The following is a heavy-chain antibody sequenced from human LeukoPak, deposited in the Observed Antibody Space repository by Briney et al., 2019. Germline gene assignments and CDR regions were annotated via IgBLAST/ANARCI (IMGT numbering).Heavy chain of an antibody. CDR2: IYYSGST. CDR3: ARDPHKGAFDI. Sequence: SETLSLTCTVSGGSISSGGYYWSWIRQHPGKGLEWIGYIYYSGSTYYNPSLKSRVTISVDKSKNQFSLKLSSVTAADTAVYYCARDPHKGAFDIWGQGTMVTVSS. V-gene: IGHV4-31*03. J-gene: IGHJ3*02. CDR1: GGSISSGGYY.